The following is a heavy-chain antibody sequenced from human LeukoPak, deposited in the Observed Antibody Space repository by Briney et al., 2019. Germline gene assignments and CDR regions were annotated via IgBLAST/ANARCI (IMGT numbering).Heavy chain of an antibody. CDR1: GDTFSTYA. D-gene: IGHD1-26*01. J-gene: IGHJ6*03. CDR3: ARRRIGQLFYYMDV. Sequence: SVTVSCKASGDTFSTYAITWVRQAPGQGLQWVGEIIPKFGTANFAQKLEGRATITADESTTTAYMELHSLRYEDTAIYYSARRRIGQLFYYMDVWGKGTTVTVSS. CDR2: IIPKFGTA. V-gene: IGHV1-69*13.